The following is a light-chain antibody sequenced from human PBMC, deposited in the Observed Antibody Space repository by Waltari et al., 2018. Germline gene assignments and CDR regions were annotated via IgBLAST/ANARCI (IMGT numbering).Light chain of an antibody. CDR3: TSFTSRSTWV. CDR2: EVS. J-gene: IGLJ3*02. V-gene: IGLV2-14*01. Sequence: QSALTQPVSVSESPGQSITISCTGTSSDVGAYNFVSWYQQHPGKAPKLMIYEVSNRPSGVSSRFSASKAGNTAALTIWGLQAEDEADYYCTSFTSRSTWVFGGGTKLTVL. CDR1: SSDVGAYNF.